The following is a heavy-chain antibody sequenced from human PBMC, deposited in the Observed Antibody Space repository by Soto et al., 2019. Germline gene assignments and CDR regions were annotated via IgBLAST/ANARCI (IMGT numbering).Heavy chain of an antibody. CDR3: ARDDEYSGNGMDV. J-gene: IGHJ6*02. Sequence: QVQLVESGGGVVQPGRSLRLSCAASGFTFSNYGMHWVRQVPGKGLEWVAVILNDGSNRYHADSVKDRFTISRDNSKNMLYLQMNSLRAEDTAVYYCARDDEYSGNGMDVWGQGTTVTVS. CDR1: GFTFSNYG. D-gene: IGHD3-10*01. V-gene: IGHV3-33*01. CDR2: ILNDGSNR.